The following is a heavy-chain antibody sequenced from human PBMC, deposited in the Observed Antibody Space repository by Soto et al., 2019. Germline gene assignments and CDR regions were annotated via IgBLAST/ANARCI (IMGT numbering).Heavy chain of an antibody. Sequence: SETLSLTCTVSGGSIISDYCSWSRQPPGKGLEWIGYISYSGSTNYNPSLKSLVTISVDTSKNQFSLKLSSVTAADTAVYYCARVLSGSSLFDYWGQGTLVTVSS. V-gene: IGHV4-59*01. CDR3: ARVLSGSSLFDY. J-gene: IGHJ4*02. CDR1: GGSIISDY. CDR2: ISYSGST. D-gene: IGHD1-26*01.